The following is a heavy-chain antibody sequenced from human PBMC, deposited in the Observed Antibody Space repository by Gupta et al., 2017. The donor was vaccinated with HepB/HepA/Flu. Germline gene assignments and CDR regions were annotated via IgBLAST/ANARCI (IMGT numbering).Heavy chain of an antibody. CDR3: ARGAGGIASTGNNWFDP. CDR2: INTDNGNT. CDR1: GYTFPKYT. Sequence: QVLLVQSGAAVKKPGASVKVSCKAYGYTFPKYTIHWVRQAHGQGLEWMGWINTDNGNTKYSQKFQDRVTITRDTSASTVYMELSGLISEDTALYYCARGAGGIASTGNNWFDPWGQGSLVTVSS. D-gene: IGHD6-13*01. J-gene: IGHJ5*02. V-gene: IGHV1-3*04.